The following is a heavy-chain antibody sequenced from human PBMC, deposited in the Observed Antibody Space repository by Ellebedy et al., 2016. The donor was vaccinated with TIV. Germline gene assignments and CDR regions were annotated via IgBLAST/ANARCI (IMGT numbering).Heavy chain of an antibody. CDR2: ISGRGDST. D-gene: IGHD1-26*01. V-gene: IGHV3-23*01. CDR1: GFIFSHYA. Sequence: GESLKISCAASGFIFSHYALSWVRQAPGKGLEWVSTISGRGDSTYYADSVKGRFTISSNTSKNTLYLQMNSLRAEDTAVYYCTRDKVDSGSYLGGNYYYYGMDVWGQGTTVTVSS. CDR3: TRDKVDSGSYLGGNYYYYGMDV. J-gene: IGHJ6*01.